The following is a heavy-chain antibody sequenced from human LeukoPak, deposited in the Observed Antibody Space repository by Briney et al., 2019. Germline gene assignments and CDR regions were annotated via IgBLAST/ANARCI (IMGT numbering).Heavy chain of an antibody. Sequence: GESLKISCKGSGYSFTSYWIGWVRQMPGKGLEWMGIIYPGDSDTRYSPSFQGQVTISADKSISTAYLQWSSLKASDTAMYYCARTMVRGVKGGNWFDPWGQGTLVTVSS. CDR2: IYPGDSDT. V-gene: IGHV5-51*01. D-gene: IGHD3-10*01. J-gene: IGHJ5*02. CDR1: GYSFTSYW. CDR3: ARTMVRGVKGGNWFDP.